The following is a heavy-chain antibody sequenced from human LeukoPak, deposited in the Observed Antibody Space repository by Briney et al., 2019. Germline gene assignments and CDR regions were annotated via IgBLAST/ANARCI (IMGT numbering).Heavy chain of an antibody. CDR1: GGSFSDYS. Sequence: PSETLSPTCAVYGGSFSDYSWTWIRQPPGKGLEWIGEIDHSGSTNYNPSLKSRVTISVDTSKKQFSLKLSSVTAADTAVYYCATRLPTDYWGQGTLVTVSS. CDR2: IDHSGST. CDR3: ATRLPTDY. D-gene: IGHD5-12*01. V-gene: IGHV4-34*01. J-gene: IGHJ4*02.